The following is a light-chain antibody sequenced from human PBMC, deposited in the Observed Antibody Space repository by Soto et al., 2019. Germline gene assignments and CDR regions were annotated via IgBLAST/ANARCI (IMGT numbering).Light chain of an antibody. Sequence: EIVLTQSPVTLSLYPGERATLSCRASQSVSGYLVWYQQQPGQSPRLLIYDASTRAAGIPARFIGSGSGTDFTLTISSLEPEDSAVYYCQQHLGRHTFGQGTKVDIK. CDR3: QQHLGRHT. V-gene: IGKV3-11*01. J-gene: IGKJ1*01. CDR2: DAS. CDR1: QSVSGY.